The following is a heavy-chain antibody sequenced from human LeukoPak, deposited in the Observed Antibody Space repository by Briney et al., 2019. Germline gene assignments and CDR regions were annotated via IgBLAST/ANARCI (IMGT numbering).Heavy chain of an antibody. CDR3: AKGVVIPENYFDY. CDR2: ISWNSGSI. J-gene: IGHJ4*02. Sequence: GGSLRLSCAASGFTFDDYAMHWVRQAPGKGLEWVSGISWNSGSIAYADSVRGRFTISRDNAKNSLYLQMNSLRSEDTAVYYCAKGVVIPENYFDYWGQGTLVTVSS. CDR1: GFTFDDYA. V-gene: IGHV3-9*01. D-gene: IGHD3-22*01.